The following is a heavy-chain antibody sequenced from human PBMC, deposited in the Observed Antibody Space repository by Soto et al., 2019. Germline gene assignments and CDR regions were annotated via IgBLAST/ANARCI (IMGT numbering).Heavy chain of an antibody. CDR1: GGSFSGYY. CDR3: ASPQSSGYDYVFDY. Sequence: SETLSLTCAVYGGSFSGYYWSWIRQPPGKGLEWIGEINHSGSTNYNPSLKSRVTISVDTSKNQFSLKLSSVTAADTAVYYCASPQSSGYDYVFDYWGQGTLVTVSS. CDR2: INHSGST. J-gene: IGHJ4*02. D-gene: IGHD5-12*01. V-gene: IGHV4-34*01.